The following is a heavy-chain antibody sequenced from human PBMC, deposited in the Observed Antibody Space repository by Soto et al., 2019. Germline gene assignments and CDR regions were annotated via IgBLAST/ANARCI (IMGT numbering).Heavy chain of an antibody. CDR2: IYYSGST. CDR1: GGSISSYY. CDR3: ARVLENGSGSFYYYMDV. Sequence: SETLSLTCTVSGGSISSYYWSWIRQPPGKGLEWIGYIYYSGSTNYNPSLKSRVTISVDTSKNQFSLKLSSVTAADTAVYYCARVLENGSGSFYYYMDVWGKGTTVTVSS. D-gene: IGHD3-10*01. J-gene: IGHJ6*03. V-gene: IGHV4-59*01.